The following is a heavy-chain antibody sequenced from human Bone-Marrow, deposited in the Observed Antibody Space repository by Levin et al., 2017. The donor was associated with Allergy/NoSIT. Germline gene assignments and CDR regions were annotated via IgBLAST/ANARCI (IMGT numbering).Heavy chain of an antibody. CDR2: ITGDGFVR. CDR1: GFTFGNSA. Sequence: GESLKISCTASGFTFGNSAMSWVRQAAGKGLEWVSGITGDGFVRHYADSVKGRFTISRDNAKSSMLLHMTGLRAEDSAVYYCTIDQGYCSGGSCYRGHAFDVWGQGTMVNISS. D-gene: IGHD2-15*01. V-gene: IGHV3-23*01. CDR3: TIDQGYCSGGSCYRGHAFDV. J-gene: IGHJ3*01.